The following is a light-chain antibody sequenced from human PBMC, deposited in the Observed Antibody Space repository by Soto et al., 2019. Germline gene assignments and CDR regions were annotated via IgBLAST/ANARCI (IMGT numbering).Light chain of an antibody. Sequence: DIVMTQSPGTLSVSPGEGATLFCRASQSVRTKLAWYQQRAGQAPRLLMYGASTRATGIPDRFSGSGSGTEYTLTISSLQSEDFAVYYCQQYNSWPPITFGQGTRLEIK. J-gene: IGKJ5*01. V-gene: IGKV3-15*01. CDR3: QQYNSWPPIT. CDR2: GAS. CDR1: QSVRTK.